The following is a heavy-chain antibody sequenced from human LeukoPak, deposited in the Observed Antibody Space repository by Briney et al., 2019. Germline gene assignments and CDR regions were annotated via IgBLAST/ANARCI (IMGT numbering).Heavy chain of an antibody. J-gene: IGHJ4*02. D-gene: IGHD2-15*01. V-gene: IGHV3-23*01. Sequence: YPGGSLRLSCAASGFTFSSYAMSWVRQAPGKGLEWVSAISGSGGSTYYADSVKGRFTISRHSSKNTLYLQMNSLRPEDTAVYYCAGGGSYYSDYWGQGTLVTVSS. CDR3: AGGGSYYSDY. CDR1: GFTFSSYA. CDR2: ISGSGGST.